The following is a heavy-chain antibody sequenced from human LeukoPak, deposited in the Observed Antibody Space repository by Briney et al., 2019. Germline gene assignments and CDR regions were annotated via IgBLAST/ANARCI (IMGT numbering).Heavy chain of an antibody. CDR1: GFTFSSYW. V-gene: IGHV3-23*03. D-gene: IGHD1-26*01. CDR2: IYSDNT. CDR3: AKDRSIGTYYTFDH. J-gene: IGHJ4*02. Sequence: GGSLRLSCAASGFTFSSYWMSWVRQAPGKGLEWVSFIYSDNTHYSDSVKGRFTVSRDNSKNSLYLQMSSLTAADTAVYYCAKDRSIGTYYTFDHWGQGTLVTVSS.